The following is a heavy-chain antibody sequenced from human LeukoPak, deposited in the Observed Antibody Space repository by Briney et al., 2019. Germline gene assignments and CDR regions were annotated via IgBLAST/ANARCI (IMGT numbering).Heavy chain of an antibody. J-gene: IGHJ4*02. Sequence: GGSLRLSCAASGFTFSNAWISWVRQAPGKGLEWVGRIKSRTDGGTTDYAAPVKGRFTISRDDSKNTLYLQMNSLKTEDTAVYYCTTSPHFPYYDILNLFDYWGQGTLVTVSS. V-gene: IGHV3-15*01. CDR1: GFTFSNAW. CDR3: TTSPHFPYYDILNLFDY. CDR2: IKSRTDGGTT. D-gene: IGHD3-9*01.